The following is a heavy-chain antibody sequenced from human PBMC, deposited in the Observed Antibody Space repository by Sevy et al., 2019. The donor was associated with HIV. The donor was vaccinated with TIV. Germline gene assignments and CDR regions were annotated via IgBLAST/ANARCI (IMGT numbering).Heavy chain of an antibody. D-gene: IGHD3-3*01. CDR1: GFTFSGSA. Sequence: GGSLRLSCSASGFTFSGSALHWVRQAPGKGLEYVSVISSSGSSAYYAESVRGRFTISRDNSKNTLYLQMRSLRAEDTAVYYCVKDSIFYDSSSGCLPFYYYGMDVWGQGTSVTVSS. CDR3: VKDSIFYDSSSGCLPFYYYGMDV. CDR2: ISSSGSSA. J-gene: IGHJ6*02. V-gene: IGHV3-64D*09.